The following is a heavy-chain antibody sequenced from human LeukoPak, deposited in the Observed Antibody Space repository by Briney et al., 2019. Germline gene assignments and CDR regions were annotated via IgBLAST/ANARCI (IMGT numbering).Heavy chain of an antibody. D-gene: IGHD1-26*01. V-gene: IGHV6-1*01. Sequence: SQTLSLTCAISGDSVSSNSAAWNWIRRSPSRGLEWLGRTYYRSKWYNDYAVSVKSRITINPDTSKNQFSLQLNSVTPEDTAVYYCARERSGSYYSYYYYGMDVWGQGTTVTVSS. J-gene: IGHJ6*02. CDR3: ARERSGSYYSYYYYGMDV. CDR1: GDSVSSNSAA. CDR2: TYYRSKWYN.